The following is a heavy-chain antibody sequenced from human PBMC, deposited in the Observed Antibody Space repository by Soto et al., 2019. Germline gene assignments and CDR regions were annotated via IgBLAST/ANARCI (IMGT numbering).Heavy chain of an antibody. CDR2: IYYSGST. J-gene: IGHJ4*02. V-gene: IGHV4-59*08. CDR3: ARRAAIYFDY. CDR1: GGSISTYY. Sequence: PSETLSLTCTVSGGSISTYYWSWIRQPPGKGLEWIGYIYYSGSTNYNPSLKSRVTMSINTSKNQFSLNLSSVTAADTAVYYCARRAAIYFDYWGQGTLVTVS.